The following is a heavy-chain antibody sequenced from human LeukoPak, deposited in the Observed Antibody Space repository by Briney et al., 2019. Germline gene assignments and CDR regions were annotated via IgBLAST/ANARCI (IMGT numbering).Heavy chain of an antibody. CDR1: GFTFSSYA. CDR2: ISYDGSNK. V-gene: IGHV3-30-3*01. CDR3: ARSINYDFWSGLDY. Sequence: GRSLRLSCAASGFTFSSYAMHWVRQVPGKGLEWVAVISYDGSNKYYADSVKGRFTISRDNSKNTLYLQMNSLRAEDTAVYYCARSINYDFWSGLDYWGQGTLVTVSS. J-gene: IGHJ4*02. D-gene: IGHD3-3*01.